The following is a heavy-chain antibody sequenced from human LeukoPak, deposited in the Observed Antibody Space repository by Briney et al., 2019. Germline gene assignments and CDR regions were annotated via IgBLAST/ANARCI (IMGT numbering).Heavy chain of an antibody. CDR2: IYYSGST. CDR3: ARGEAVAAAEYFQH. CDR1: GGSIRSYY. D-gene: IGHD6-19*01. Sequence: SETLSLTCTVSGGSIRSYYWSWIRQPPGKGLEWIGYIYYSGSTNYNPSLKSRVTISVDTSKNQFSLKLSSVTAADTAVYYCARGEAVAAAEYFQHWGQGTLVTVSS. V-gene: IGHV4-59*01. J-gene: IGHJ1*01.